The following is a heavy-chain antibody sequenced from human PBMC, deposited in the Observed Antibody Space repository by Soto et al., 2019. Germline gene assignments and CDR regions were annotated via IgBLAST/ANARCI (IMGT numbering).Heavy chain of an antibody. CDR1: GFTVSSSY. V-gene: IGHV3-53*01. J-gene: IGHJ4*02. CDR3: ASSRYTGTYSGRFLDY. D-gene: IGHD1-26*01. Sequence: PGGSLRLSCAASGFTVSSSYLTWVRQAPGKGLEWVAILYTGTDTVYADSVKGRFTISRDSSKNTLYLQMHSLRAEDTAMYFCASSRYTGTYSGRFLDYWGQGSLVTVSS. CDR2: LYTGTDT.